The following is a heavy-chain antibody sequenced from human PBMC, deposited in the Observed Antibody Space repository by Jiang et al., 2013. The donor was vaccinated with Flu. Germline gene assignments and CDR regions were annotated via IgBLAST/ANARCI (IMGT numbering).Heavy chain of an antibody. Sequence: VQLVESGGGLVQPGGSLRLSCAASGFTFSSYEMNWVRQAPGKGLEWVSYISSSGSTIYYADSVKGRFTISRDNAKNSLYLQMNSLRAEDTAVYYCAREGVTAMVYFDYWGQGTLVTVSS. J-gene: IGHJ4*02. V-gene: IGHV3-48*03. CDR1: GFTFSSYE. CDR3: AREGVTAMVYFDY. D-gene: IGHD5-18*01. CDR2: ISSSGSTI.